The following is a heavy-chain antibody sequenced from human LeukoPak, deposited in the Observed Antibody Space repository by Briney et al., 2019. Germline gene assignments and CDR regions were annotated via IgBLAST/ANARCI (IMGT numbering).Heavy chain of an antibody. J-gene: IGHJ3*02. CDR1: GFTFSSYS. D-gene: IGHD3-16*01. V-gene: IGHV3-21*01. CDR3: ARDWGLRLGEFGDAFDI. CDR2: ISSSSSYT. Sequence: GGSLRLSCAASGFTFSSYSMNWVRQAPGKGLEWVSSISSSSSYTYYADSVKGRFTISRDNAKNSLYLQMNSLRAEDTAVYYCARDWGLRLGEFGDAFDIWGQGTMVTVSS.